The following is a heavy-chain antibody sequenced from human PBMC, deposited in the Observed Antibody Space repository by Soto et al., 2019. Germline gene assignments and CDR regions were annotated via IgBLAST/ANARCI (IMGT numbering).Heavy chain of an antibody. CDR1: GKRLTDIS. V-gene: IGHV1-24*01. CDR3: TNLNYYDTSGRYFGY. Sequence: ASVKVSCKVSGKRLTDISMYWVRQGPGKGLEWMGGYDPEEGENIYAQKFQGRVSMTEDTSTDTAYMELTSLRSEDTAVYYCTNLNYYDTSGRYFGYWGQGTLVTVSS. J-gene: IGHJ4*02. CDR2: YDPEEGEN. D-gene: IGHD3-22*01.